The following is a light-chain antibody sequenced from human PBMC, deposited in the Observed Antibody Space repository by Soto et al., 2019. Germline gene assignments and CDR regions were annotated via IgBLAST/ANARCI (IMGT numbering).Light chain of an antibody. V-gene: IGLV1-44*01. J-gene: IGLJ1*01. CDR1: NSNIGSDI. CDR2: TTN. CDR3: ATWDGGLSGPFV. Sequence: QSVLTQPPSASGTPGQRATISCCGSNSNIGSDIVNCYQLLPGAAPEVLINTTNQRPSGVPERFSGSKSGTSASLAISGLQCEDEANSSCATWDGGLSGPFVFGTGTKVT.